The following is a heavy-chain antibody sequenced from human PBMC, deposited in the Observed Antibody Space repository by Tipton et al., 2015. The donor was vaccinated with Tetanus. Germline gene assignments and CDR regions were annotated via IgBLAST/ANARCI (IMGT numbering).Heavy chain of an antibody. Sequence: GSLRLSCAASGFTFSSYNMNWVRQAPGKGLEWVSHISGTGTTVDYADSVKGRFTISRDNAKNSLYLQMNSLRDEDTAIYYCARDFRLIFGVAQPFDPWGQGTLVTVSS. CDR3: ARDFRLIFGVAQPFDP. D-gene: IGHD3-3*01. CDR2: ISGTGTTV. CDR1: GFTFSSYN. V-gene: IGHV3-48*02. J-gene: IGHJ5*02.